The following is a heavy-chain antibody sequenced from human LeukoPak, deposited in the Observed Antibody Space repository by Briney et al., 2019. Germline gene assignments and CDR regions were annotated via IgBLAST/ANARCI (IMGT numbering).Heavy chain of an antibody. J-gene: IGHJ5*02. V-gene: IGHV5-51*01. Sequence: GESLKISCKGSGYSFTSYWIGWVRQMPGKGLEWMGIIYPGDSDTRYSPSFQGRVTISADKSISTAYLQWSSLKASDTAMYYCARLGQYYDSSGYGNNWFDPWGQGTLVTVSS. D-gene: IGHD3-22*01. CDR2: IYPGDSDT. CDR3: ARLGQYYDSSGYGNNWFDP. CDR1: GYSFTSYW.